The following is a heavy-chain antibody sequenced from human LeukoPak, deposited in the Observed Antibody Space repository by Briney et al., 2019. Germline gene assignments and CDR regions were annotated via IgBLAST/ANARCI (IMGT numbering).Heavy chain of an antibody. CDR1: GFTFSSYE. V-gene: IGHV3-48*03. CDR2: ISSSGSTI. Sequence: GGSLRLSCAASGFTFSSYEMNWVRQAPGKGLEWVSYISSSGSTIYYADSVKGRFTISRDNAKNSLYLQMNSLRAEDTAVYYCAELGITMIGGVWGKGTTVTTTS. CDR3: AELGITMIGGV. J-gene: IGHJ6*04. D-gene: IGHD3-10*02.